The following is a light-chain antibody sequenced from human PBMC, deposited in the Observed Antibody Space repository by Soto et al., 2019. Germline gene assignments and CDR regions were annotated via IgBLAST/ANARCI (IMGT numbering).Light chain of an antibody. CDR3: QHRANWPLT. CDR2: AAS. Sequence: EIVLTQSPATLSLSPGERATLSCRASQSVSNKVIWYQQKPGQAPRLLIYAASTRATGIPARFSGSGSGTDFTLPINSLEPEDFAVYYCQHRANWPLTFGGGTRVEIK. J-gene: IGKJ4*01. V-gene: IGKV3-11*01. CDR1: QSVSNK.